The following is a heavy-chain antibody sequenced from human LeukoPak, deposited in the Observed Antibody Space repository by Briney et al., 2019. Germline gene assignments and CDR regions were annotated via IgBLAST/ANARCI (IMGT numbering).Heavy chain of an antibody. D-gene: IGHD2-15*01. Sequence: GGSLRLSCAASGFTFNYYGMSWVRQPPGKGLEWVSAISHSGTTTYYADSVKGRFTISRDKSKNTLYLRMSSLRAGDTAIYYCANLRSVYCSGGSCFDFDYWGQGTLVTVSS. CDR3: ANLRSVYCSGGSCFDFDY. V-gene: IGHV3-23*01. CDR2: ISHSGTTT. J-gene: IGHJ4*02. CDR1: GFTFNYYG.